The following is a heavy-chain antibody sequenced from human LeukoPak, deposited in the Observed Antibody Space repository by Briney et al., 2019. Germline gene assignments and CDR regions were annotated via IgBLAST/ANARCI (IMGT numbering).Heavy chain of an antibody. CDR2: INHSGST. V-gene: IGHV4-34*01. J-gene: IGHJ6*02. D-gene: IGHD3-3*01. CDR3: ARVAIFSAYYYYGMDV. CDR1: RGSFSGYY. Sequence: PSETLSLTCAVYRGSFSGYYWSWIRQPPGKGLEWIGEINHSGSTNYNPSLKSRVTISVDTSKNQFSLKLSSVTAADTAVYYCARVAIFSAYYYYGMDVWGQGTTVTVSS.